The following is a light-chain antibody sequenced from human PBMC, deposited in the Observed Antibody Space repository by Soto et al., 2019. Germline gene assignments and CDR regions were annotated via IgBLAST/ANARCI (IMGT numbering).Light chain of an antibody. CDR3: QQFNNYPPT. CDR2: DAS. Sequence: LIQAPSSLSASVGDRVIITVRASEGISSALAWYQQKPGKAPKLLIYDASSLESGVPSRFSGSGSGTDCTITISSLKPEDCATYYCQQFNNYPPTFGQGTRLEIK. CDR1: EGISSA. V-gene: IGKV1D-13*01. J-gene: IGKJ5*01.